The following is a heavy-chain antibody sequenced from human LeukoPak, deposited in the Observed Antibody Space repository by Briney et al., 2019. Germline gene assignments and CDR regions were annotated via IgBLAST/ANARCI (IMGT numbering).Heavy chain of an antibody. J-gene: IGHJ4*02. Sequence: GGSLRLSCAASGFPFSSYEMNWVRQAPGKGLEWVSYISSSGTTIYYADSVKGRFTISRGNAKNSLSLQMNSLRAEVTAVYYCARQTLYWGQGTLVTVSS. V-gene: IGHV3-48*03. CDR1: GFPFSSYE. CDR2: ISSSGTTI. CDR3: ARQTLY.